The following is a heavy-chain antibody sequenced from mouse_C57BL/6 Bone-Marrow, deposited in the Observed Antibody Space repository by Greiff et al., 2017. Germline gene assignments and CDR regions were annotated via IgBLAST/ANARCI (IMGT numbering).Heavy chain of an antibody. V-gene: IGHV1-50*01. CDR3: ARGGNGYDGFAY. CDR2: IDPSDSYT. J-gene: IGHJ3*01. D-gene: IGHD2-2*01. Sequence: VQLQQPGAELVTPGASVKLSCKASGYTFTSYWMQWVQQRPGQGLEWIGEIDPSDSYTNYPQQFKGKATLTVDKSYSSAYMQRSSLTSEDSAVYYGARGGNGYDGFAYWGQGTLVTVSA. CDR1: GYTFTSYW.